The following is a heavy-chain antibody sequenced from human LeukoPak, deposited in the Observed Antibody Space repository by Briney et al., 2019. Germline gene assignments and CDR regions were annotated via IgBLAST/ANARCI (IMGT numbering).Heavy chain of an antibody. Sequence: GGSLRLSCAASGFXFSTFAMSWVRQAPGKGLEWVSTISGSGGSTYYADSVKGRFTISRDNSKNTLYLQMNSLRDEDTAVYYCAREKWGSFDYWGQGILVTVSS. CDR1: GFXFSTFA. CDR3: AREKWGSFDY. J-gene: IGHJ4*02. V-gene: IGHV3-23*01. D-gene: IGHD1-26*01. CDR2: ISGSGGST.